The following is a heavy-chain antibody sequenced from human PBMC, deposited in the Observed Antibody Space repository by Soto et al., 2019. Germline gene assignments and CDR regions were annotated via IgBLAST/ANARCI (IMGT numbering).Heavy chain of an antibody. Sequence: GSLRLSCAASGFTFSSYGMHWVRQAPGKGLEWVSAISSDGNIYYADSVKGRFTISRDISKNTLNLQMNSLRAEDTAVYYCAKRTVAFDYWGQGTLVTVSS. CDR3: AKRTVAFDY. D-gene: IGHD4-17*01. CDR1: GFTFSSYG. V-gene: IGHV3-23*01. J-gene: IGHJ4*02. CDR2: ISSDGNI.